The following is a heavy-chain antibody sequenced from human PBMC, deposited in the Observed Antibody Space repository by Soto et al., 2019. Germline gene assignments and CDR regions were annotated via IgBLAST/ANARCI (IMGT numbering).Heavy chain of an antibody. V-gene: IGHV1-18*01. Sequence: QVQLVQSGAEVKKPGASVXXXXKASGYTFSNYGISWVRQGPGQGLEWMGGISGYNGNTHEEEKVQDRIKMTTDTSTSTTYLELRSLRSDDTAVYFCARDPGFGFGYSYAFAMDVWGQGTTVTVSS. CDR3: ARDPGFGFGYSYAFAMDV. CDR1: GYTFSNYG. J-gene: IGHJ6*02. CDR2: ISGYNGNT. D-gene: IGHD5-18*01.